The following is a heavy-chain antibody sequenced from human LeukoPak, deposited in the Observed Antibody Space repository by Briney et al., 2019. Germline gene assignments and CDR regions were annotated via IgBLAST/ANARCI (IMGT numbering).Heavy chain of an antibody. D-gene: IGHD1-26*01. Sequence: SQTLSLTCAVSGGSISSGEYYWSWIRQPPGKVLEWIGYIYYSVSTYYNPSLKSRLTISVDTSNSQFSLRLTSVTAADTAVYYCARDKVGATNWLDPWGQGALVTVSS. CDR3: ARDKVGATNWLDP. CDR1: GGSISSGEYY. CDR2: IYYSVST. V-gene: IGHV4-30-4*01. J-gene: IGHJ5*02.